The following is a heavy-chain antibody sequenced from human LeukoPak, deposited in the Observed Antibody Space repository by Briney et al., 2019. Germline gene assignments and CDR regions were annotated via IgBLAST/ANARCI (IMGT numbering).Heavy chain of an antibody. D-gene: IGHD6-13*01. Sequence: SETLSLTCAVYGGSFSGYYWSWIRQPPGKGLEWIGEINHSGSTNYNPSLKSRVTISVDTSKNQFSLKLSSVTAADTAVYYCAIWYSSSWLNWFDPWGQGTLVTVSS. CDR3: AIWYSSSWLNWFDP. J-gene: IGHJ5*02. CDR1: GGSFSGYY. CDR2: INHSGST. V-gene: IGHV4-34*01.